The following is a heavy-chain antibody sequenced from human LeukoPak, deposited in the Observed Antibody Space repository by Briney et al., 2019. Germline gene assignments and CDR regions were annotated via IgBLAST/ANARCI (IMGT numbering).Heavy chain of an antibody. J-gene: IGHJ4*02. D-gene: IGHD3-22*01. CDR2: IKWDGGST. CDR3: ARNVGSGYYYYFDY. CDR1: GFTFDDHG. V-gene: IGHV3-20*04. Sequence: GGSLRLSCAASGFTFDDHGMSWVRQAPGTGLEWVSGIKWDGGSTGYEDTVKGRFTISRDNAKNSLYLQMNSLRAEDTALYYCARNVGSGYYYYFDYWGQGALVTVSS.